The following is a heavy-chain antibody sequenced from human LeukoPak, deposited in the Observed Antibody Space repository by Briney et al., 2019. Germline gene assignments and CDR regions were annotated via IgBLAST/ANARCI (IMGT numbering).Heavy chain of an antibody. D-gene: IGHD2-2*01. CDR2: IRYDGSNK. CDR1: GFTFSSYG. Sequence: GGSLRLSCAASGFTFSSYGMHWVRQAPGKGLEWVAFIRYDGSNKYYTDSVKGRFTISRDNSKNTLYLQMNSLRAEDTAVYYCAKGVACSSTSCSAFDYWGQGTLVTVSS. J-gene: IGHJ4*02. CDR3: AKGVACSSTSCSAFDY. V-gene: IGHV3-30*02.